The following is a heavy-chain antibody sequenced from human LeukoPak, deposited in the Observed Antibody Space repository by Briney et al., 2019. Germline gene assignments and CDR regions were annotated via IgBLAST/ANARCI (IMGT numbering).Heavy chain of an antibody. V-gene: IGHV3-21*01. J-gene: IGHJ4*02. CDR3: ARDREAYLDY. CDR1: GFTFSTYT. CDR2: ISNSGGSI. Sequence: GGSLRLSCTASGFTFSTYTMNWVRQAPGEGLEWVSSISNSGGSIYYADSVKGRFPISRDNSKNSLYLQMNSLRAEDTAVYYCARDREAYLDYWGQGTLVTVSS.